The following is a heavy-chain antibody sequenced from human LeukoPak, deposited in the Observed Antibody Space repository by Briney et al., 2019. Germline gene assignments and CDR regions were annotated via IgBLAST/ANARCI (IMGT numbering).Heavy chain of an antibody. V-gene: IGHV3-30-3*01. Sequence: GRSLRLSCAASGFTFSSYAMHWVRQAPGKGLEWVAVISYDGSNKYYADSVKGRFTISRDNSKNTLYLQMNSLRAEDTAVYYCARSRGYCGGEAQCDFTYWGQGTLVTVSS. CDR2: ISYDGSNK. J-gene: IGHJ4*02. CDR1: GFTFSSYA. CDR3: ARSRGYCGGEAQCDFTY. D-gene: IGHD2-21*01.